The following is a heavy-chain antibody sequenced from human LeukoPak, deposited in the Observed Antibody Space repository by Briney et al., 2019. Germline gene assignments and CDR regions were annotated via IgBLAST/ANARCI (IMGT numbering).Heavy chain of an antibody. CDR2: IIPIFGTA. CDR3: ARDRADSSGWFNYWYFAL. V-gene: IGHV1-69*01. Sequence: GSSVKVSCKASGGTFSSYAISWVRQAPGQGLEWMGGIIPIFGTANYAQKFQGRVTITADESTSTAYMELSSLRSEDTAVYYCARDRADSSGWFNYWYFALWGRGTLVTVSS. J-gene: IGHJ2*01. D-gene: IGHD6-19*01. CDR1: GGTFSSYA.